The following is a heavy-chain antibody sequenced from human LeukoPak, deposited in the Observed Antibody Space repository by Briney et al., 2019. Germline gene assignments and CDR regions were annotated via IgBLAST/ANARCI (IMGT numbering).Heavy chain of an antibody. CDR3: AGERPATVTSDSLIYYYYGMDV. Sequence: GGSLRLSCAASGFTFSSYGMHWVRQAPGKGLEWVAVIWYDGSNKYYADSVKGRFTISRDNSKNTLYLQMNGLRAEDTAVYYCAGERPATVTSDSLIYYYYGMDVWGQGTTVTVSS. V-gene: IGHV3-33*01. CDR2: IWYDGSNK. J-gene: IGHJ6*02. CDR1: GFTFSSYG. D-gene: IGHD4-17*01.